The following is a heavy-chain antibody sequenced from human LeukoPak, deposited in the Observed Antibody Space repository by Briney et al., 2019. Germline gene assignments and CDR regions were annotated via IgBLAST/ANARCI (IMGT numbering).Heavy chain of an antibody. V-gene: IGHV4-59*01. CDR2: IYYSGST. CDR3: ARGVTIFGVVNGPYFDY. Sequence: SETLSLTCTVSGGSISNYYWSWIRQPPGKGLEWIGYIYYSGSTNYNPSLKSRVTISVDTSKSQFSLKLSSVTAADTAVYYCARGVTIFGVVNGPYFDYWGQGTLVTVSS. J-gene: IGHJ4*02. D-gene: IGHD3-3*01. CDR1: GGSISNYY.